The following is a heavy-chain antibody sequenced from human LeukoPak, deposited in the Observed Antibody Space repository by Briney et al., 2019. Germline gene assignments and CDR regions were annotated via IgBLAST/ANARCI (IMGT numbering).Heavy chain of an antibody. CDR2: ISGSGGST. CDR3: AKDPATYYDFWSAKGWFDP. V-gene: IGHV3-23*01. D-gene: IGHD3-3*01. J-gene: IGHJ5*02. Sequence: PGGSLRLSCAAYGFTFSSYAMSWVRQAPGKGLEWVSAISGSGGSTYYADSVKGRFTISRDNSKNTLYLQMNSLRAEDTAVYYCAKDPATYYDFWSAKGWFDPWGQGTLVTVSS. CDR1: GFTFSSYA.